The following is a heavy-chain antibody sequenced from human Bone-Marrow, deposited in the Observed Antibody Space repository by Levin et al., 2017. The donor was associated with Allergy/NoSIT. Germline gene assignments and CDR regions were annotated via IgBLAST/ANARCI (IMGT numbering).Heavy chain of an antibody. V-gene: IGHV3-11*01. CDR2: ISTSGYII. D-gene: IGHD3-10*01. Sequence: SGGSLRLSCEASGFEFSDHYMNWIRQSPGKGLEWVSCISTSGYIIYYADSVKGRFTISRDNAKNSMYLQVSSLRVEDTAVYYCARDRMLRGGTYGLDVWGHGTMVTVSS. J-gene: IGHJ3*01. CDR3: ARDRMLRGGTYGLDV. CDR1: GFEFSDHY.